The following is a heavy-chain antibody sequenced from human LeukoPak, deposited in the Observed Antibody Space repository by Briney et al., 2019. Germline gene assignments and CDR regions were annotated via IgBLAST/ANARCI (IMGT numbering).Heavy chain of an antibody. CDR2: IYYSGST. V-gene: IGHV4-59*01. J-gene: IGHJ4*02. CDR1: GGSISSYY. CDR3: ARVFQGVVPAAIYDY. D-gene: IGHD2-2*02. Sequence: SETLSLTCTVSGGSISSYYWSWIRQPPGKGLEWFGYIYYSGSTNYNPSLKSRVTISVDTSKNQFSLKLSSVTAADTAVYYCARVFQGVVPAAIYDYWGQGTLVTVSS.